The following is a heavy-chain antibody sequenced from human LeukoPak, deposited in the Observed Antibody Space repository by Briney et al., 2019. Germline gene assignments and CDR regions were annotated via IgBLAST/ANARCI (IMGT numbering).Heavy chain of an antibody. CDR2: IYYSGST. D-gene: IGHD2-15*01. Sequence: SETLSLTCTVSRGSISSSSYYWGWIRQPPGKGLEWIGSIYYSGSTYYNPSLKSRVTISVDTSKNQFSLKLSSVTAADTAVYYCASVVVVVAAIGYWGQGTLVTVSS. V-gene: IGHV4-39*01. CDR3: ASVVVVVAAIGY. CDR1: RGSISSSSYY. J-gene: IGHJ4*02.